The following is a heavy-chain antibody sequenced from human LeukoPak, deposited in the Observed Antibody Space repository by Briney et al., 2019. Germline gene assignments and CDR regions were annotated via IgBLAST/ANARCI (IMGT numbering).Heavy chain of an antibody. J-gene: IGHJ4*02. V-gene: IGHV4-34*01. CDR2: INRSGST. D-gene: IGHD4-4*01. Sequence: SETLSLTCAVYGGSFSGYYWSWIRQPPGKGLEWIGEINRSGSTNYNPSLKSRVTISVDTSKNQFSLKLSSVTAADTAVYYCARVSSYSNYESWGQGTLVTVSS. CDR1: GGSFSGYY. CDR3: ARVSSYSNYES.